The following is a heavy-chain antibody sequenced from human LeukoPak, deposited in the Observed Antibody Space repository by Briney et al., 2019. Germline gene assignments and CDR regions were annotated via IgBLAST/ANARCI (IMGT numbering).Heavy chain of an antibody. D-gene: IGHD6-19*01. J-gene: IGHJ3*02. V-gene: IGHV3-23*01. CDR3: AKDQVGQWLPPDAFDI. Sequence: GGSLRLSCAASGFTFSSYAMSWVRQAPGKGLEWVSAISGSGGSTYYADSVKGRFTISRDNSKNTLYLQMNSLRAEDTAVYYCAKDQVGQWLPPDAFDIWGQGTMVTVSS. CDR1: GFTFSSYA. CDR2: ISGSGGST.